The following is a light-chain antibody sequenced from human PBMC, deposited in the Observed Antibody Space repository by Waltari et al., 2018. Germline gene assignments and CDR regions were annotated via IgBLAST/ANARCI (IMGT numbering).Light chain of an antibody. J-gene: IGKJ2*01. V-gene: IGKV1-5*03. CDR3: QEYSSFST. CDR2: MAS. Sequence: DIQMTQSPSTLSASVGDRVTSSCRASQSVGTWLAWYQQKPGKAPKLLIYMASSLESGVPSRFSGSGSGTEFTLTISSLQPDDFATYSCQEYSSFSTFGQGTKVDI. CDR1: QSVGTW.